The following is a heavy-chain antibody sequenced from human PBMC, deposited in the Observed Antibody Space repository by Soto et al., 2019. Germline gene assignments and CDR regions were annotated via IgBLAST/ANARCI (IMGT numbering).Heavy chain of an antibody. Sequence: EVQLVDSGGGLVQPGGSLRLSCAASGFIFSNYVMSWVRQAPGKGLEWDSSISDSGGTSYYADSVKGRFTISRDNSKNTLYLQMNSLRAEGTAIYYCAKHPSALLTFDYWGQGTLVTVSS. J-gene: IGHJ4*02. V-gene: IGHV3-23*04. CDR3: AKHPSALLTFDY. CDR1: GFIFSNYV. CDR2: ISDSGGTS. D-gene: IGHD1-26*01.